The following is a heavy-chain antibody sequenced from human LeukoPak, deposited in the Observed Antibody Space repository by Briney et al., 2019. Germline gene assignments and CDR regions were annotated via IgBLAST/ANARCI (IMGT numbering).Heavy chain of an antibody. CDR2: IYYSGSA. V-gene: IGHV4-59*11. Sequence: SETLSLTCTVSGGSISSHYWSWIRRPPGKGLEWIGYIYYSGSANYNPSLKSRVTISGDTSKNQFSLKLSSVTAADSAVYYCASTYRYCSGGSCSYYFDYWGQGTLVTVSS. D-gene: IGHD2-15*01. CDR1: GGSISSHY. CDR3: ASTYRYCSGGSCSYYFDY. J-gene: IGHJ4*02.